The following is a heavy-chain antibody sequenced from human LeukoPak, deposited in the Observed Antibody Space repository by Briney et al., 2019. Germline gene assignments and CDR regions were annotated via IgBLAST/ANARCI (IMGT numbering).Heavy chain of an antibody. Sequence: GGSLRLSCAASGITFSNYGMHWVRQAPGKGLEWVAFIRYDGSNKYYADSVKGRFTISRDTSKNTLYLQMNSLRAEDTAVYYCAKNTKPTLVTPDFWGQGTLVTVSS. CDR3: AKNTKPTLVTPDF. V-gene: IGHV3-30*02. D-gene: IGHD4-23*01. CDR2: IRYDGSNK. CDR1: GITFSNYG. J-gene: IGHJ4*02.